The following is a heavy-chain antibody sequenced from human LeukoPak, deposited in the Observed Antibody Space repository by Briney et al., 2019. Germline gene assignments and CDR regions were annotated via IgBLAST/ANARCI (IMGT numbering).Heavy chain of an antibody. Sequence: SVKVSCKASGGTFSSYAISWVRQAPGQGLEWMGGIIPIFGTANYAQKFQGRVTITADESTSTAYMELSSLRSEDTAVYYCARVEGYGSGDYFDYWGQGTLVAVSS. CDR2: IIPIFGTA. CDR3: ARVEGYGSGDYFDY. V-gene: IGHV1-69*13. D-gene: IGHD3-10*01. J-gene: IGHJ4*02. CDR1: GGTFSSYA.